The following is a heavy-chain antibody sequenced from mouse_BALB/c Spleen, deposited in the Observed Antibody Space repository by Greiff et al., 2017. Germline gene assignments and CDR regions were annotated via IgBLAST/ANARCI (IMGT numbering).Heavy chain of an antibody. CDR2: ISYSGST. V-gene: IGHV3-2*02. D-gene: IGHD1-1*02. Sequence: EVQLVESGPGLVKPSQSLSLTCTATGYSITSDYAWYWIRQFPGNKLEWMGYISYSGSTSYNPSLKSRISITLDTSKNQFFLQLNSVTTEDTATYDCARTPRDYRYWYFDVWGAGTPVTVSA. CDR3: ARTPRDYRYWYFDV. J-gene: IGHJ1*01. CDR1: GYSITSDYA.